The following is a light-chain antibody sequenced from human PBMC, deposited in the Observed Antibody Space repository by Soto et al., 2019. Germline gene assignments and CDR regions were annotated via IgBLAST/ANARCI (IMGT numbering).Light chain of an antibody. J-gene: IGKJ5*01. CDR2: DAS. V-gene: IGKV3-20*01. CDR1: QSVSSY. Sequence: EIVLTQSPGTLSLSPGERATLSCRASQSVSSYLAWYQQKPGEAPRLLIYDASSRAIGIPDRFSGSGSGTDFTLTISRLEPEDFAVYYCQQYGSSSTFGQGTRLEIK. CDR3: QQYGSSST.